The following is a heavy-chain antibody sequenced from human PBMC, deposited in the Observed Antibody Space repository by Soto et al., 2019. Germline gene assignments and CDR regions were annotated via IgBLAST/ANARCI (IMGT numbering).Heavy chain of an antibody. D-gene: IGHD6-13*01. CDR3: ARDPRAGSFDY. CDR1: GFTFSSYS. CDR2: ISSSSTI. J-gene: IGHJ4*02. V-gene: IGHV3-48*02. Sequence: VGSLRLSCAASGFTFSSYSMNWVRQAPGKGLEWVSYISSSSTIYYAASVKGRFTISRDNAKNSLYLQMNSLRDEDTAVYYCARDPRAGSFDYWGQGTLVTVSS.